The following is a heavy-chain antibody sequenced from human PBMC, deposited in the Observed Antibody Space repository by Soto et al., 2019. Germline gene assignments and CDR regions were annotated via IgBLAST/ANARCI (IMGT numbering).Heavy chain of an antibody. J-gene: IGHJ4*02. CDR3: ARFRIYAPLEY. Sequence: QVQLVQSGAEVKKPGASVKVSCEASGYTFTSYDINWVRQATGQGLEWLGLMNPNTGNTTYAQKFQGRVTMTRNTSRSTVYVDLSRLSSADTAVYYCARFRIYAPLEYWGQGTLVTVSS. CDR2: MNPNTGNT. D-gene: IGHD5-12*01. CDR1: GYTFTSYD. V-gene: IGHV1-8*01.